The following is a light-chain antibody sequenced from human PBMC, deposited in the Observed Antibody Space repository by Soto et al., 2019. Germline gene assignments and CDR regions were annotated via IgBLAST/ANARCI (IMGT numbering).Light chain of an antibody. CDR2: EVN. V-gene: IGLV2-14*01. CDR1: SSDVGGYNY. J-gene: IGLJ3*02. CDR3: SSYTAGGTV. Sequence: QSALTQPASVSGSPGQSIAISCTGTSSDVGGYNYVSWYQQHPGKAPQVILYEVNNRPSGVFDRFSGSKSGNTASLTISGLQPEDEAFYHCSSYTAGGTVFGGGTKLTVL.